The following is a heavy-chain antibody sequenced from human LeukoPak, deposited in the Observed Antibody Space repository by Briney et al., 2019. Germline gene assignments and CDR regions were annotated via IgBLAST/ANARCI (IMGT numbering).Heavy chain of an antibody. J-gene: IGHJ5*02. CDR1: GFTFSEHS. V-gene: IGHV3-23*05. CDR2: IKRDGSNT. CDR3: AKGGYASCFDP. D-gene: IGHD2-15*01. Sequence: GGSLRLSCAASGFTFSEHSMSWVRQAPGKGLEWVSTIKRDGSNTYYTDSVEGRFTISRDNSKNALYLEMNTLRAEDTAVYYCAKGGYASCFDPWGQGTQVTVSS.